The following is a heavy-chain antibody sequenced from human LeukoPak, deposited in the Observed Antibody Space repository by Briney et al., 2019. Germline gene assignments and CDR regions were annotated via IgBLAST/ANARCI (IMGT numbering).Heavy chain of an antibody. CDR1: GFTFNTYS. CDR2: IDSSGGYM. V-gene: IGHV3-21*01. Sequence: GGSLRLSCEASGFTFNTYSMNWARQAPGKGLEWVSSIDSSGGYMFYADSVKGRFTISGDNAKNTLYLQMNSLRAEDTAVYYCASLFLCYGCSSSSHNFNIWGQGTMVTVSS. J-gene: IGHJ3*02. CDR3: ASLFLCYGCSSSSHNFNI. D-gene: IGHD6-6*01.